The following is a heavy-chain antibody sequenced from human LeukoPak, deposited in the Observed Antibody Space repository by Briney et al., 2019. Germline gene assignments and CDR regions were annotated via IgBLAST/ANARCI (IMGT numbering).Heavy chain of an antibody. J-gene: IGHJ6*02. CDR2: ISADGSST. V-gene: IGHV3-74*01. CDR3: ASYLTSIPSGMDV. Sequence: GGSLRLSCAASGFTFSRYWMHWLRQAPGKGLVWVSRISADGSSTSYADSVKGRFTISRDNGKNTLYLQMNSLRAEDTAVYYCASYLTSIPSGMDVWGQGTTVTVSS. CDR1: GFTFSRYW. D-gene: IGHD2/OR15-2a*01.